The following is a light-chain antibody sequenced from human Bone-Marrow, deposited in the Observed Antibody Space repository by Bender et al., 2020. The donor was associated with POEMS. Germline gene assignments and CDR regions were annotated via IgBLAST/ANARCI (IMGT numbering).Light chain of an antibody. Sequence: SYVLTQTPSVSVAPGRTATITCGGSDIGVKSVNWYQQKPGQAPVLVISYDSDRPSGIPERFSGSNSENTATLTISRVEAGDEADYYCQVWDGISHQVVFGGGTKLTVL. CDR2: YDS. CDR3: QVWDGISHQVV. CDR1: DIGVKS. J-gene: IGLJ2*01. V-gene: IGLV3-21*04.